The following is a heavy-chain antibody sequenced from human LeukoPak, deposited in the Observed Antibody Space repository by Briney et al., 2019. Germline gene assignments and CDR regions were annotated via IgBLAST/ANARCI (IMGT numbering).Heavy chain of an antibody. V-gene: IGHV1-18*01. Sequence: ASVKVSCKASGYTFTSYGISWVRQAPGQGLEWMGWTSAYNGNTNYAQKLQGRVTMTTDTSTSTAYMEMRSLRSDDTAVYYCARDWGSGSYSLYYFDYWGQGTLVTASS. CDR2: TSAYNGNT. CDR1: GYTFTSYG. D-gene: IGHD3-10*01. CDR3: ARDWGSGSYSLYYFDY. J-gene: IGHJ4*02.